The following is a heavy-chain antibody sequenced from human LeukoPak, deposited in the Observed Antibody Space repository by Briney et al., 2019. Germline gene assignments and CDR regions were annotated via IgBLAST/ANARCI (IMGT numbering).Heavy chain of an antibody. J-gene: IGHJ4*02. CDR3: ARVGSYHYDSSGEFDY. CDR1: GGSISSGDYY. Sequence: PSQTLSLTCTVSGGSISSGDYYWSWIRQPPGKGLEWIGYIYYSGSTYYNPSLKSRVTISVDTSKNQFSLKLRSVTAADTAVYYCARVGSYHYDSSGEFDYWGQGTLVTVSS. CDR2: IYYSGST. V-gene: IGHV4-30-4*01. D-gene: IGHD3-22*01.